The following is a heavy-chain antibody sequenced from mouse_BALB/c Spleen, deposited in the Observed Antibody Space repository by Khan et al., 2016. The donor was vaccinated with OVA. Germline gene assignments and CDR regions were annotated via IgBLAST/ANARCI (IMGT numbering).Heavy chain of an antibody. CDR3: ARGNYYSGSSWFGY. Sequence: QVQLQQSGAELMKPGASVKISCKATGYTFSSYWIEWVKQRPGHGLEWIGEILPGSGSNNYNDKFKGKATFTADTSSNTAYMQLSSLKTEDSAVYYCARGNYYSGSSWFGYGGQGTLV. V-gene: IGHV1-9*01. J-gene: IGHJ3*01. D-gene: IGHD1-1*01. CDR1: GYTFSSYW. CDR2: ILPGSGSN.